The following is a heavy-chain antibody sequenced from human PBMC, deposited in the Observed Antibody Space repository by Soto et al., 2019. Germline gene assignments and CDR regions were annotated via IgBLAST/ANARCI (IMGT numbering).Heavy chain of an antibody. J-gene: IGHJ4*02. Sequence: QVQLQESGPGLVKPSETLSLTCTVSGGSISSYYWSWIRQPPGKGLEWIGYIFYSGSTNYNPSLKSRVTISVDTSKNQFSLKLSSVTAADTAVYYCARGKSSSWYGENFEYWGQGTLVTVSS. V-gene: IGHV4-59*08. CDR3: ARGKSSSWYGENFEY. CDR2: IFYSGST. D-gene: IGHD6-13*01. CDR1: GGSISSYY.